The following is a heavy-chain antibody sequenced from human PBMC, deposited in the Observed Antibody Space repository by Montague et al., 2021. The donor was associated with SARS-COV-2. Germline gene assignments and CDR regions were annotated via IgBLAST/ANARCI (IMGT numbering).Heavy chain of an antibody. CDR1: GGSFSGYY. D-gene: IGHD3-22*01. CDR3: ARGEVGIIVIVVAVPGWFDP. V-gene: IGHV4-34*01. Sequence: SETLSLTCAVYGGSFSGYYWSWIRQPPGKGLEWIGEINHSGSTNYNPSLKSRVTISVDTSKNQFSLKLSSVTAADTAVYYCARGEVGIIVIVVAVPGWFDPWGQGTLVTVSS. J-gene: IGHJ5*02. CDR2: INHSGST.